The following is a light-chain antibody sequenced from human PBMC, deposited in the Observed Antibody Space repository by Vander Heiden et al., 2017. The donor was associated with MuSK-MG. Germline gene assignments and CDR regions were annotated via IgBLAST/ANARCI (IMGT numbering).Light chain of an antibody. V-gene: IGKV1-39*01. J-gene: IGKJ4*01. CDR1: QSISGF. CDR3: QQSANTPPLT. Sequence: DIPMTQSPSSLSASVGDRVTITCRASQSISGFLNWYQQKPGKAPKLLIYASSSLQSGVPSRFSGSGSGTDFTLTISSLQPEDFATYYCQQSANTPPLTFGGGTKVEIK. CDR2: ASS.